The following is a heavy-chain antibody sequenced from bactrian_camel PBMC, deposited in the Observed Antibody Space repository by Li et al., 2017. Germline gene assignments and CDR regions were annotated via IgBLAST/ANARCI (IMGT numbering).Heavy chain of an antibody. J-gene: IGHJ4*01. CDR3: AADPYRGGYCSASDEYEY. CDR2: IATGSGNT. V-gene: IGHV3S1*01. Sequence: HVQLVESGGDSVQAGGSLRLSCGASGYNWGVYCMGWFRQAPGKEREGVARIATGSGNTYYADSVKGRFTISEDNAKNTLYLQMNSLAPEDTAMYYCAADPYRGGYCSASDEYEYWGQGTQVTVS. CDR1: GYNWGVYC. D-gene: IGHD2*01.